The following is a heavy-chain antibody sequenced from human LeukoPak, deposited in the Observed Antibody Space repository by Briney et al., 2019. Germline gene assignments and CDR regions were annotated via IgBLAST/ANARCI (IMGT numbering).Heavy chain of an antibody. CDR1: GYTSTGYY. V-gene: IGHV1-2*02. Sequence: ASVKVSCKASGYTSTGYYMHWVRQAPGQGLEWMGWINPNSGGTNYAQKFQGRVTMTRDTSISTAYMELSRLRSDDTAVYYCAREKPVYSSSLSGWGQGTLVTVSS. J-gene: IGHJ4*02. CDR3: AREKPVYSSSLSG. CDR2: INPNSGGT. D-gene: IGHD6-13*01.